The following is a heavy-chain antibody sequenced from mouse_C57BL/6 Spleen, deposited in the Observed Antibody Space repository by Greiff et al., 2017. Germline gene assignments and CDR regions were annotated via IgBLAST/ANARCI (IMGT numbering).Heavy chain of an antibody. D-gene: IGHD1-1*01. CDR2: IWSGGST. CDR3: ARSLTTVVAPYYYAMDY. CDR1: GFSLTSYG. J-gene: IGHJ4*01. V-gene: IGHV2-2*01. Sequence: VQGVESGPGLVQPSQSLSITCTVSGFSLTSYGVHWVRQSPGKGLEWLGVIWSGGSTDYNAAFISRLSISKDNSKSQVFFKMNSLQADDTAIYYCARSLTTVVAPYYYAMDYWGQGTSVTVSS.